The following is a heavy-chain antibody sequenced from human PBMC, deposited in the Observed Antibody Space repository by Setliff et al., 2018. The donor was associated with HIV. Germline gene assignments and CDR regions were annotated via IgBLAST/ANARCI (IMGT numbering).Heavy chain of an antibody. CDR1: GFIFSKAW. CDR3: TAGYSSGLVDTFDI. Sequence: PGGSLRLSCAASGFIFSKAWMSWVRQAPGKGLEWVGRIKSKTDGAATDYAAPVKGRFTISRDDSKNTLYLQMNSLKTEDTAMYYCTAGYSSGLVDTFDIWGQGTMVTVS. CDR2: IKSKTDGAAT. J-gene: IGHJ3*02. V-gene: IGHV3-15*01. D-gene: IGHD6-19*01.